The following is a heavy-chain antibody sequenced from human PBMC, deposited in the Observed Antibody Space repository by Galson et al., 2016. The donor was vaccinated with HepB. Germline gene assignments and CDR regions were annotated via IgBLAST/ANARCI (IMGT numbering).Heavy chain of an antibody. D-gene: IGHD3-16*01. CDR2: IGTAGDT. CDR3: VRVAAGGNFFDY. Sequence: SLRLSCAASGFTFSSYDMHWVRQATGKGLEWVSTIGTAGDTYYPGSVKGRFTLSRDNSKNSLYLQMNILRAEDTAIYYCVRVAAGGNFFDYWGQGTLVTVSS. J-gene: IGHJ4*02. CDR1: GFTFSSYD. V-gene: IGHV3-13*04.